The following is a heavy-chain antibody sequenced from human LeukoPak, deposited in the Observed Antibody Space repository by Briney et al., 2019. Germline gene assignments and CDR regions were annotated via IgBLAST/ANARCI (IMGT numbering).Heavy chain of an antibody. CDR2: INPNSGGT. Sequence: EASVKVSCKASGYTFTGYYMHWVRQAPGQGLEWMGWINPNSGGTNYAQKLQGRVTMTTDTSTSTAYMELRSLRSDDTAVYYCARRGAARRSYYYYYMDVWGKGTTVTVSS. D-gene: IGHD6-6*01. V-gene: IGHV1-2*02. J-gene: IGHJ6*03. CDR3: ARRGAARRSYYYYYMDV. CDR1: GYTFTGYY.